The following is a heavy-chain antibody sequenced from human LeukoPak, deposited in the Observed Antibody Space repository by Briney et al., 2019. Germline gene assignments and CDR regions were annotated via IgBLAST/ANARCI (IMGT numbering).Heavy chain of an antibody. Sequence: PGGSLRLSCAASGFTFSSYDMHWVRQATGKGLEWVSAIGTAGDTYYPGSVKGRFTISRENAKNSLYLQMNSLRAGDTAVYYCARSDHVTMVRGVMSRPLRYYGMDVWGQGTTVTVSS. CDR3: ARSDHVTMVRGVMSRPLRYYGMDV. J-gene: IGHJ6*02. D-gene: IGHD3-10*01. CDR1: GFTFSSYD. V-gene: IGHV3-13*01. CDR2: IGTAGDT.